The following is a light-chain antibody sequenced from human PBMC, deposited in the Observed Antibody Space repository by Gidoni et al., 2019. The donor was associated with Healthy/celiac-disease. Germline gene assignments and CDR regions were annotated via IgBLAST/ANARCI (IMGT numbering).Light chain of an antibody. Sequence: EIVMTQSPATLSVSPGERATLSCRASQSVSSNSAWYQQKPGQAPRLLIYGASTRATGIPARFSGSGSGTEFTLTISSLQSEDFAVYYCQQYNNWRWTFXQXTKVEIK. CDR3: QQYNNWRWT. J-gene: IGKJ1*01. V-gene: IGKV3-15*01. CDR2: GAS. CDR1: QSVSSN.